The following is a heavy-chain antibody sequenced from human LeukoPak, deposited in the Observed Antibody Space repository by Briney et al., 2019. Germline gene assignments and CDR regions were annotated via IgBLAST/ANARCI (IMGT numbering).Heavy chain of an antibody. V-gene: IGHV1-46*01. Sequence: ASVKVSCKASGYTFTSYYMHWVRQAPGQGLEWMGIINPSGGSSSYAQRFQGRVTMTRDTSTSTVYMELSSLRSDDTAVYYCARDQLPTVGPWGQGTLVTVSS. CDR2: INPSGGSS. J-gene: IGHJ5*02. CDR3: ARDQLPTVGP. D-gene: IGHD4-17*01. CDR1: GYTFTSYY.